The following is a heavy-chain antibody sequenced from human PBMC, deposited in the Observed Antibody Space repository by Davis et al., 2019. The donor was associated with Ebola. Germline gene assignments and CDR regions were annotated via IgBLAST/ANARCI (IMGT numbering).Heavy chain of an antibody. CDR2: ISTNEGHT. Sequence: GESLKISCAASGFTFISYDMSWVRQVPGKGLEWVSTISTNEGHTHYSDSVKGRFTISRDDSKNTVYLQMNNLRAEDTAVYYCAKDLLWWSASDVWGQGTTVTVSS. CDR3: AKDLLWWSASDV. V-gene: IGHV3-23*01. J-gene: IGHJ6*02. D-gene: IGHD2-21*01. CDR1: GFTFISYD.